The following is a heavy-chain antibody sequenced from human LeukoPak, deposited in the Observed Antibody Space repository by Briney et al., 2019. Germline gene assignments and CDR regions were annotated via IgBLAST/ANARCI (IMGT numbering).Heavy chain of an antibody. J-gene: IGHJ6*02. CDR2: INHSGST. V-gene: IGHV4-34*01. CDR1: GGSFSGYY. CDR3: ARGPLYDGMDV. D-gene: IGHD3-10*01. Sequence: SETLSLTCAVCGGSFSGYYWSWIRQPPGKGLEWIGEINHSGSTNYNPSLKSRVTISVDTSKNQFSLKLSSVTAADTAVYYCARGPLYDGMDVWGQGTTVTVSS.